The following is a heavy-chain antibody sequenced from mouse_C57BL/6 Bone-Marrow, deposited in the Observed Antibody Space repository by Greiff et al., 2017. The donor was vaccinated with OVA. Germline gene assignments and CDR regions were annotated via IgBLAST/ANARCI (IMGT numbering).Heavy chain of an antibody. Sequence: DVMLVESGGDLVKPGGSLKLSCAASGFTFSSYGMSWVRQTPDKRLEWVATISSGGSYTYYPDSVKGRFTISRDNAKNTLYLQMSSLKSEDTAMYYCARKLGWYYFDYWGQGTTRTVSS. V-gene: IGHV5-6*02. D-gene: IGHD4-1*01. CDR2: ISSGGSYT. CDR1: GFTFSSYG. CDR3: ARKLGWYYFDY. J-gene: IGHJ2*01.